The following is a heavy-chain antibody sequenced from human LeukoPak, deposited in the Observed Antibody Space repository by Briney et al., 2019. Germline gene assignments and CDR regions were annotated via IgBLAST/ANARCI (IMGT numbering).Heavy chain of an antibody. CDR1: GFTFSSYS. Sequence: GGSLRLSCAASGFTFSSYSMNWVRQAPGKGLEWVSYISSSSSTTYYADSVKGRFTISRDNSKNTLYLQMNSLRAEDTAVYYCAKDQGSGWYTFDYWGQGTLVTVSS. D-gene: IGHD6-19*01. V-gene: IGHV3-48*04. CDR2: ISSSSSTT. J-gene: IGHJ4*02. CDR3: AKDQGSGWYTFDY.